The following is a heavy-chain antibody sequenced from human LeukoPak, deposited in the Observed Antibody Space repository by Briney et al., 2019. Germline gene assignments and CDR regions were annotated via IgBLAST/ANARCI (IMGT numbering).Heavy chain of an antibody. CDR1: GFTFSSYA. CDR2: ISYDGSNK. J-gene: IGHJ4*02. D-gene: IGHD3-22*01. V-gene: IGHV3-30*04. Sequence: GGSLRLSCAASGFTFSSYAMHWVRQAPGKGLEWVAVISYDGSNKYYADSVKGRFTISRDNSKNTLYLQMNSLRAEDTAVYYCAKDEGPVVVMPFDYWGQGTLVTVSS. CDR3: AKDEGPVVVMPFDY.